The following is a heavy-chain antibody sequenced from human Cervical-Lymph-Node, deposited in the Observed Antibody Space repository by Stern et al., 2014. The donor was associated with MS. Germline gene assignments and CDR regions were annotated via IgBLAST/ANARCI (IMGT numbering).Heavy chain of an antibody. V-gene: IGHV3-33*01. CDR2: IWYDGSNR. CDR3: AREGGNTAEYFQH. D-gene: IGHD4-23*01. Sequence: VQLVESGGRVVQPGRSLRLSCAASGFTFSSSGMHWVRQAPGKGLEWLAIIWYDGSNRYYADSVKGRFTISRDNSKNTLYLQMNSLRAEDTAVYYCAREGGNTAEYFQHWGQGTLVTVSS. J-gene: IGHJ1*01. CDR1: GFTFSSSG.